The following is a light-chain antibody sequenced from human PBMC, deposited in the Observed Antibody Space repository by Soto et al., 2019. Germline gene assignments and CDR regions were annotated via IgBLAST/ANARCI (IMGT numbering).Light chain of an antibody. V-gene: IGKV1-39*01. CDR2: AAS. Sequence: DIQMTQSPSSLSASVGDRVTIPCRASQSISTYLNWYQQKPGKAPKLLIYAASTLESGVPSRFSGSGSGRDFTLTISSLQPEEFATYYCQQSYTSLLLTFGGGTKVDIK. J-gene: IGKJ4*01. CDR3: QQSYTSLLLT. CDR1: QSISTY.